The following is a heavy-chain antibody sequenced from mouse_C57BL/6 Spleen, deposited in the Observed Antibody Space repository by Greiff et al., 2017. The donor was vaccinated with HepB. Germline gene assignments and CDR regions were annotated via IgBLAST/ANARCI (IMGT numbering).Heavy chain of an antibody. CDR2: IRNKANGYTT. Sequence: EVQVVESGGGLVQPGGSLSLSCAASGFTFTDYYMSWVRQPPGKALEWLGFIRNKANGYTTEYSASVKGRFTISRDNSQSILYLQMNALRAEDSATYYCARYGSSPYYYAMDYWGQGTSVTVSS. D-gene: IGHD1-1*01. J-gene: IGHJ4*01. V-gene: IGHV7-3*01. CDR3: ARYGSSPYYYAMDY. CDR1: GFTFTDYY.